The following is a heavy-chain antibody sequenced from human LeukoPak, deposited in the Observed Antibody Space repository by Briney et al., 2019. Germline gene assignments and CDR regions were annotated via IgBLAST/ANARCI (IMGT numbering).Heavy chain of an antibody. CDR1: GFTFSSYS. D-gene: IGHD2-2*01. CDR3: ARDLEVPAATYWTLKNYYYYGMDV. J-gene: IGHJ6*02. V-gene: IGHV3-21*01. Sequence: GGSLRLSCAASGFTFSSYSMNWVRQAPGKGLEWDSSISSSSSYIYYADSVKGRFTISRDNAKNSLYLQMNSLRAEDTAVYYCARDLEVPAATYWTLKNYYYYGMDVWGQGTTVTVSS. CDR2: ISSSSSYI.